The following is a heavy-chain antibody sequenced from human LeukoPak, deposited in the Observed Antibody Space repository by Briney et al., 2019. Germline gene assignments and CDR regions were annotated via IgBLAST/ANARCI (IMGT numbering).Heavy chain of an antibody. D-gene: IGHD6-6*01. CDR2: ISYDGSNK. CDR1: GFTFSSYA. V-gene: IGHV3-30-3*01. CDR3: ARGGPSSIESQLDY. J-gene: IGHJ4*02. Sequence: PGGSLRPSCAASGFTFSSYAMHWVRQAPGKGLEWVAVISYDGSNKYYADSVKGRFTISRDNSKNTLYLQMNSLRAEDTAVYYCARGGPSSIESQLDYWGQGTLVTVSS.